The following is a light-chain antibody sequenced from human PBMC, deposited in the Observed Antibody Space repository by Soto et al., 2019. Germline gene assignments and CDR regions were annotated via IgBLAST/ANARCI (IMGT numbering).Light chain of an antibody. CDR1: QSGSSSY. CDR3: QQRSNWPPWT. J-gene: IGKJ1*01. CDR2: GAS. V-gene: IGKV3D-20*02. Sequence: EIVMTQSPATLSVSPGERATLSCRASQSGSSSYLAWYQQKPGQAPRLLIYGASNRATGIPARFSGSGSGTDFTLTISSLEPEDFAVYYCQQRSNWPPWTFGQGTKVDIK.